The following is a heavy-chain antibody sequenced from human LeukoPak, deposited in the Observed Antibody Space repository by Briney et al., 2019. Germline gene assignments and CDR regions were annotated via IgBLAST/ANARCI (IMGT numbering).Heavy chain of an antibody. CDR1: GSTFSSYS. V-gene: IGHV3-21*01. J-gene: IGHJ4*02. CDR2: ISSSSSYI. CDR3: ASGGDTAMVDY. D-gene: IGHD5-18*01. Sequence: PGGSLRLSCAASGSTFSSYSMNWVRQAPGKGLEWVSSISSSSSYIYYADSVKGRFTISGDNAKNSLYLQMNSLRAEDTAVYYCASGGDTAMVDYWGQGTLVTVSS.